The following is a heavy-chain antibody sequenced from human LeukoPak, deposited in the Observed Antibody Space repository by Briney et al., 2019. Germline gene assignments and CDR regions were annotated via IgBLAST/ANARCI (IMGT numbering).Heavy chain of an antibody. Sequence: GGSLRLSCAASGFTFSSYAMSWVRQAPGKGLEWVSSISSSSSYIYYADSVKGRFTISRDNAKNPLYLQMNSLRAEDTAVYYCARDLGSGYWGQGTLVTVSS. CDR3: ARDLGSGY. J-gene: IGHJ4*02. D-gene: IGHD3-10*01. CDR1: GFTFSSYA. CDR2: ISSSSSYI. V-gene: IGHV3-21*01.